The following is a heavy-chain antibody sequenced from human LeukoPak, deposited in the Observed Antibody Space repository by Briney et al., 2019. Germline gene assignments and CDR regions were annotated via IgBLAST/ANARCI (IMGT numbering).Heavy chain of an antibody. CDR2: ISYDGSNK. D-gene: IGHD3-22*01. CDR3: ARDIAPSDYYDGSGYHSPPDY. Sequence: GALRLSCAASGFTFSSYAMHWVRQAPGKGLEWVAVISYDGSNKYYADSVKGRFTISRDNSKNTLYLQMNSLRAEDTAVYYCARDIAPSDYYDGSGYHSPPDYWGQGTLVTVSS. V-gene: IGHV3-30-3*01. J-gene: IGHJ4*02. CDR1: GFTFSSYA.